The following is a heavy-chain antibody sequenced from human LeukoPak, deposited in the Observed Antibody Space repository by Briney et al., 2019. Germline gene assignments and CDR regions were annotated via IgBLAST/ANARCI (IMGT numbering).Heavy chain of an antibody. V-gene: IGHV4-59*01. CDR3: ARGPYYDSSGYYYVGFGY. J-gene: IGHJ4*02. CDR2: IYYSGST. Sequence: SETLSLTCTVSGGSISSYYWSWIRQPPGKGLEWIGYIYYSGSTNYNPSLKSRVTISVDTSKNQFSLKLSSVTAADTAVYYCARGPYYDSSGYYYVGFGYWGQGTLVTVSS. CDR1: GGSISSYY. D-gene: IGHD3-22*01.